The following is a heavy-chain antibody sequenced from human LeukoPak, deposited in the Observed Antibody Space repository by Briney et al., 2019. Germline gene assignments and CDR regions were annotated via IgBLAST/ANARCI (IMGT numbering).Heavy chain of an antibody. CDR1: GGSISSSTSY. Sequence: PSETLSLTCTVSGGSISSSTSYWGWLRQPPGKGLDWIANIYYSGSTYYNPSLKSRVTISVDTSKNQFSLKLTSVTAADTAVYYCARHSISAPYNWFDPWGQGTLVTVSS. J-gene: IGHJ5*02. V-gene: IGHV4-39*01. CDR3: ARHSISAPYNWFDP. D-gene: IGHD3-3*02. CDR2: IYYSGST.